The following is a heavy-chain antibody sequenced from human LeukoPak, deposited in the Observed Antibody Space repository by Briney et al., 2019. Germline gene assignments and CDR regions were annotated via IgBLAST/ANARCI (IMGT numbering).Heavy chain of an antibody. D-gene: IGHD6-6*01. J-gene: IGHJ4*02. CDR1: GYTFTGYY. Sequence: ASVKVSCKASGYTFTGYYMHWVRQAPGQGLEWMGWISAYNGNTNYAQKLQGRVTMTTDTSTSTAYMELRSLRSDDTAVYYCARVTVAARPADYWGQGTLVTVSS. CDR2: ISAYNGNT. CDR3: ARVTVAARPADY. V-gene: IGHV1-18*04.